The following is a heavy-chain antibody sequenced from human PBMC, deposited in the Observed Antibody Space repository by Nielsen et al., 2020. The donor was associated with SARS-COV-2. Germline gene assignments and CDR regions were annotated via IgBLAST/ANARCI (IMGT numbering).Heavy chain of an antibody. CDR2: IGTTGDKT. CDR3: ARVSAVAGTGGDFDY. Sequence: GGSLRLSCAASGFSFSSYAMTWVRQAPGKGLEWVSSIGTTGDKTFYADSVKGRFTISRDNSKNTLYLQMNSLRAEDTAVYYCARVSAVAGTGGDFDYWGQGTLVTVSS. CDR1: GFSFSSYA. V-gene: IGHV3-23*01. D-gene: IGHD6-19*01. J-gene: IGHJ4*02.